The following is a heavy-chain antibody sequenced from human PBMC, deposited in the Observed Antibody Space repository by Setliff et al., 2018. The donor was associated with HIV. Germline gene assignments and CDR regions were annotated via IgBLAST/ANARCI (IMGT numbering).Heavy chain of an antibody. D-gene: IGHD3-16*01. V-gene: IGHV3-7*03. J-gene: IGHJ4*02. CDR2: IKQDGSEK. CDR1: GFTFSSYS. CDR3: ARDCAYVRCPFFDY. Sequence: PGGSLRLSCAASGFTFSSYSMNWVRQAPGKGLEWVANIKQDGSEKYYVDSVKGRFTISRDNAKNSLYLQMNSLRAEDTAVYYCARDCAYVRCPFFDYWGQGTLVTVSS.